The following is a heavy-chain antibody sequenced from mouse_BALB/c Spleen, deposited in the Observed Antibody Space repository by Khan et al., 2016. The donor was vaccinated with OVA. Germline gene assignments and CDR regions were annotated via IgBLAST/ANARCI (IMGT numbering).Heavy chain of an antibody. V-gene: IGHV5-6-5*01. J-gene: IGHJ3*01. Sequence: EVELVESGGGLVKPGGSLKLSCAASGFTFSNYAMSWVRQTPEKRLEWVASISSGGRTYYPDSVKGRFTISRDNARNILYLQMSSLRSEDTAMYYCARDDWFAYWGQGTLVTVSA. CDR1: GFTFSNYA. CDR3: ARDDWFAY. CDR2: ISSGGRT.